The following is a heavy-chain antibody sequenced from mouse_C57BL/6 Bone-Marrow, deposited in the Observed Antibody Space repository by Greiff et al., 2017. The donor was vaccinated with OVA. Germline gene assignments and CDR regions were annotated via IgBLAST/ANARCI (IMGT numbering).Heavy chain of an antibody. Sequence: QVQLQQPGAELVRPGTSVKLSCKASGYTFTSYWMHWVKQRPGQGLEWIGVIDPSDSYTNYYQKFKGKATLTVDTSSSTAYMQLSSLTSEDSAVYYCARGYDYDGFAYWGQGTLVTVSA. V-gene: IGHV1-59*01. J-gene: IGHJ3*01. D-gene: IGHD2-4*01. CDR1: GYTFTSYW. CDR3: ARGYDYDGFAY. CDR2: IDPSDSYT.